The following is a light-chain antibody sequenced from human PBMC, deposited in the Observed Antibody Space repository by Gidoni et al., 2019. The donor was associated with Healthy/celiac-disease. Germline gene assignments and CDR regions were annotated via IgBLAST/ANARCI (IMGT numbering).Light chain of an antibody. V-gene: IGKV3-11*01. CDR3: QQRSNWPPET. CDR2: VAS. J-gene: IGKJ4*01. Sequence: EMVWTQTTATLSLSPGERATLSCRASQSVSSYLAWYQQKPGQAPRLLIYVASNRATGIPARFSGSVSGTDFTLTISSLEPEDFAVYYCQQRSNWPPETFGGGTKVEIK. CDR1: QSVSSY.